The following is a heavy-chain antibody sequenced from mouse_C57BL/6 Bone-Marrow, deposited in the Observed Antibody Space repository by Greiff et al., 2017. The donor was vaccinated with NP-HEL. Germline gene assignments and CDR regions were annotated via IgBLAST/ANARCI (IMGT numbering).Heavy chain of an antibody. Sequence: EVKVVESGGDLVKPGGSLKLSCAASGFTFSSYGMSWVRQTPDKRLEWVATISSGGSYTYYPDSVKGRFTISRDNAKNTLYLQMSSLKSEDTAMYYCARHDYYGAWFAYWGQGTLVTVSA. V-gene: IGHV5-6*01. CDR3: ARHDYYGAWFAY. D-gene: IGHD1-1*01. J-gene: IGHJ3*01. CDR2: ISSGGSYT. CDR1: GFTFSSYG.